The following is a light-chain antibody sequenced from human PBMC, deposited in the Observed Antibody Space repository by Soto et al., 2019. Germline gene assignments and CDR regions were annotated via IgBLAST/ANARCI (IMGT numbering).Light chain of an antibody. J-gene: IGLJ2*01. CDR1: SSNIGAGYD. CDR3: QSYDSSLSGSV. Sequence: QSVLTQPPSLSGAPGQRVTISCTGSSSNIGAGYDVHWYQQFPGTAPKLLISGNNNRPSGVPDRFSGSKSGTSASLAITGLQAEDDADYYCQSYDSSLSGSVFGGGTKVTVL. CDR2: GNN. V-gene: IGLV1-40*01.